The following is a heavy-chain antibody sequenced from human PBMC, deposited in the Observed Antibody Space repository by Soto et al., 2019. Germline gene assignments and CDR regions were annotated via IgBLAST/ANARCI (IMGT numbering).Heavy chain of an antibody. CDR1: GFTFTNYY. V-gene: IGHV3-7*01. D-gene: IGHD1-26*01. Sequence: EVQLVESGGGLVQPGGSLRLSCAASGFTFTNYYMSWVRQAQGKGLEWVANINEDGSERYYVESVKGRFTFSRDNAKNSLYRQKHILRAEDTAIYYCEKWGGGGSDYWGQGSLVTVSS. CDR2: INEDGSER. J-gene: IGHJ4*02. CDR3: EKWGGGGSDY.